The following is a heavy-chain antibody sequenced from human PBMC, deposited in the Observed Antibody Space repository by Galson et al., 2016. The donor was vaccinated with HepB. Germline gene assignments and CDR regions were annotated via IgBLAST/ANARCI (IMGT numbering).Heavy chain of an antibody. J-gene: IGHJ4*02. CDR1: GYSFTNYW. CDR3: ARLNLDGAPSDY. CDR2: IYPGDSDT. D-gene: IGHD1-26*01. V-gene: IGHV5-51*01. Sequence: QSGAEVKKPGESLQISCKGSGYSFTNYWIGWVRQMPGKGLEWMGIIYPGDSDTRYSPSFQGQVTFSADKSISTAYLRWRSLKASDSAMYYCARLNLDGAPSDYWGQGSLVTVSS.